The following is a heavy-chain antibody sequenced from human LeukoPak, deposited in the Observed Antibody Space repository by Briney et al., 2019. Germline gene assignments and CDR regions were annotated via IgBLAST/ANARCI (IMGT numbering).Heavy chain of an antibody. CDR1: GGTFSSYA. Sequence: ASVKVSCKASGGTFSSYAISWVRQAPGQGLEWMGRIIPIFGTANYAQKFQGRVTITTDESTSTAYMELSSLRSEDTAVYYRASGGLGELSLPDYWGQGTLVTVSS. J-gene: IGHJ4*02. CDR2: IIPIFGTA. V-gene: IGHV1-69*05. D-gene: IGHD3-16*02. CDR3: ASGGLGELSLPDY.